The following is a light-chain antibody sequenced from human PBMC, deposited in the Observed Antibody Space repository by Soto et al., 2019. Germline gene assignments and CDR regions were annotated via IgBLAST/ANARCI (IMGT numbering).Light chain of an antibody. V-gene: IGKV1-5*01. Sequence: DIQITPSPSSLSPSLGGRVTVACRASQSVSICLAWYQQKPGKAPKLLIYDAASLESGVPSRFSGSGSATEFTLTISSLQPDDFAAYYCQQYSIYPWTFGQGTKVDIK. J-gene: IGKJ1*01. CDR2: DAA. CDR3: QQYSIYPWT. CDR1: QSVSIC.